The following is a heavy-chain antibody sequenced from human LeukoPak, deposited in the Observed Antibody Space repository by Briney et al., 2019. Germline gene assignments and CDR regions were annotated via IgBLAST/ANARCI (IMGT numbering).Heavy chain of an antibody. J-gene: IGHJ4*02. D-gene: IGHD6-25*01. Sequence: GGSLRLSCAASGFTFSSYAMSWVRQAPGKGLEWVSAISGSGGSTYYADAAKGRLTISRDNSENTLYLQMDSLGAEDTAVYYCARFFTPSGGASGWPWTMECWGQGALAVLSS. V-gene: IGHV3-23*01. CDR3: ARFFTPSGGASGWPWTMEC. CDR2: ISGSGGST. CDR1: GFTFSSYA.